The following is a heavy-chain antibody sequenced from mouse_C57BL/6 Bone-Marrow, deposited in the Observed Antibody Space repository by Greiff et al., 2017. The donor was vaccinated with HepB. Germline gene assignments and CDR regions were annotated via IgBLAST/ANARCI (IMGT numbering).Heavy chain of an antibody. CDR1: GFTFSSYA. V-gene: IGHV5-4*03. CDR2: ISDGGSYT. J-gene: IGHJ4*01. Sequence: EVKLQESGGGLVKPGGSLKLSCAASGFTFSSYAMSWVRQTPEKRLEWVATISDGGSYTYYPDNVKGRFTISRDNAKNNLYLQMSHLKSEDTAMYYCASPDSSMDYWGQGTSVTVSS. CDR3: ASPDSSMDY.